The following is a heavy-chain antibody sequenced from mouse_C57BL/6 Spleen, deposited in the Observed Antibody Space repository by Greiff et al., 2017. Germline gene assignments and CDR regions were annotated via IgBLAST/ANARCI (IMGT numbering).Heavy chain of an antibody. CDR3: ARRDYGSSYGY. CDR1: GFTFSSYA. CDR2: ISDGGSYT. J-gene: IGHJ2*01. Sequence: EVKLVESGGGLVKPGGSLKLSCAASGFTFSSYAMSWVRQTPEKRLEWVATISDGGSYTYCPDNVKGRFTISRDNAKNNLYLQMSHLKSEDTAMYYCARRDYGSSYGYWGQGTTLTVSS. D-gene: IGHD1-1*01. V-gene: IGHV5-4*03.